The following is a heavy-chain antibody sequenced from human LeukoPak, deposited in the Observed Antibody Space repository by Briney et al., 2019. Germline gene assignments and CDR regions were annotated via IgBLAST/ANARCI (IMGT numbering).Heavy chain of an antibody. J-gene: IGHJ4*02. CDR3: ARLQGSRGQWLVREWVASLKYYFDY. D-gene: IGHD6-19*01. V-gene: IGHV4-34*01. CDR2: INHSGST. CDR1: GGSFSGYY. Sequence: PSETLSLTCAVYGGSFSGYYWSWIRQPPGKGLEWIGEINHSGSTNYNPSLKSRVTISVDTSKNQFSLKLSSVTAADTAVYYCARLQGSRGQWLVREWVASLKYYFDYWGQGTLVTVSS.